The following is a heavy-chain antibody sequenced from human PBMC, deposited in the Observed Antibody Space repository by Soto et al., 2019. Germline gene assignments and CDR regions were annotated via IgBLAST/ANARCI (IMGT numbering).Heavy chain of an antibody. Sequence: SETLSLTCAVYGGSFSGYYWSWIRQPPGKGLEWIGEINHSGSTNYNPSLKSRVTISVDTSKNQFSLKLSSVTAADTAVYYCARGHSSSWPYYYYGMDVWGQGTTVTVSS. CDR2: INHSGST. CDR1: GGSFSGYY. D-gene: IGHD6-13*01. CDR3: ARGHSSSWPYYYYGMDV. V-gene: IGHV4-34*01. J-gene: IGHJ6*02.